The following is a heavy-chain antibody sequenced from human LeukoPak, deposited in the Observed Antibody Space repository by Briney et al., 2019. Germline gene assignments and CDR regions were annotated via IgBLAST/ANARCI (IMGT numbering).Heavy chain of an antibody. CDR2: IKQDGNEK. CDR3: ARHYDILTGTFPYY. V-gene: IGHV3-7*03. J-gene: IGHJ4*02. CDR1: GFTFSNYW. D-gene: IGHD3-9*01. Sequence: GGSLRLSCAASGFTFSNYWMSWVRQAPGKGLEWVDNIKQDGNEKYYVGSVRGRFTISRDNAENSLYLQMNSLRAEDTAVYYCARHYDILTGTFPYYWGQGTLVTVSS.